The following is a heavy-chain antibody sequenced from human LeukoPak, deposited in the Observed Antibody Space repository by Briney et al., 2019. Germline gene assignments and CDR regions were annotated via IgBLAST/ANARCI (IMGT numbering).Heavy chain of an antibody. J-gene: IGHJ4*02. D-gene: IGHD3-10*01. CDR2: IYYSGST. V-gene: IGHV4-39*07. CDR3: ARGWGFGELRPVDY. CDR1: GGSISSSSYY. Sequence: SETLSLTCTVSGGSISSSSYYWGWIRQPPGKGLEWIGSIYYSGSTHYNPSLKSRVTISVDTSKNQFSLKLSSVTAADTAVYYCARGWGFGELRPVDYWGQGTLVTVSS.